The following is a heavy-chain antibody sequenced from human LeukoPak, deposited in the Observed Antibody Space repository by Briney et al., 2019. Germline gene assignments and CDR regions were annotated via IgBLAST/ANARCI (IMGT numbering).Heavy chain of an antibody. D-gene: IGHD3-10*01. V-gene: IGHV3-48*03. Sequence: GGSLRLSCAASGFTFSSYEMNWVRQAPGKGLEWVPYISSSGSTIYYADSVKGRFTISRDNAKNSLYLQMNSLRAEDTAVYYCAREGSTLDYWGQGNLVTVSS. CDR2: ISSSGSTI. CDR3: AREGSTLDY. J-gene: IGHJ4*02. CDR1: GFTFSSYE.